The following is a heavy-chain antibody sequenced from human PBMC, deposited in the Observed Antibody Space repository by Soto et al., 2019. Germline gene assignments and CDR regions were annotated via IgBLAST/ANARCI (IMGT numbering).Heavy chain of an antibody. J-gene: IGHJ4*02. Sequence: ASVKVSCKASGATFNSYGISWVRQAPGQGLDWMGVIIPLYGTVNYAQKFQGRVSITADKSTSTAYMDLNSLRSDDTAVYYCARVRVSRGVILRYFGHWCQGTLVDVST. V-gene: IGHV1-69*06. D-gene: IGHD3-10*01. CDR2: IIPLYGTV. CDR1: GATFNSYG. CDR3: ARVRVSRGVILRYFGH.